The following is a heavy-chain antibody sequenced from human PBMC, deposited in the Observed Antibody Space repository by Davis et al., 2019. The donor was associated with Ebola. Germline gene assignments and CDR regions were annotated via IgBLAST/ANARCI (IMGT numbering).Heavy chain of an antibody. CDR1: GFTFSSYS. CDR2: IVGSSTTM. Sequence: GESLKISCVASGFTFSSYSMNWVRQAPGKGLEWVSYIVGSSTTMYYADSVKGRFTISRDNAKNSLYLQMNSLRDEDTAVYYCARDRTAVSRTWYFDSWGQGTLVTVSS. V-gene: IGHV3-48*02. D-gene: IGHD6-19*01. CDR3: ARDRTAVSRTWYFDS. J-gene: IGHJ4*02.